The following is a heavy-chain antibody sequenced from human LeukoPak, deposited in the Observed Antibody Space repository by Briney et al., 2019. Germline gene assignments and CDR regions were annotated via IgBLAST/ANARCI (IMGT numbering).Heavy chain of an antibody. D-gene: IGHD3-3*01. V-gene: IGHV4-39*01. CDR2: IYYSGST. CDR3: ARHGPLLYDFWRGYSNWFDP. J-gene: IGHJ5*02. CDR1: GGSISSSSYY. Sequence: SETLSLTCTVSGGSISSSSYYWGWIRQPPGKGLEWIGSIYYSGSTYYNPSLKSRVTISVDTSKNQFSLKLSSVTAADTAVYYWARHGPLLYDFWRGYSNWFDPWGQGTLVTVSS.